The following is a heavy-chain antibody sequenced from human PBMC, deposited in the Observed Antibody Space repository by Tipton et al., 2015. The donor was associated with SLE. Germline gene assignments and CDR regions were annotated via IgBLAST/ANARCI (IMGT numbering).Heavy chain of an antibody. Sequence: SLRLSCTASGFSFSYYNMNWVRQAPGEGMEWVSSISSTGINIYNADSLKGRFTITRDNAKNSLYLQMNSLRAEDTAVYYCASDRGSEGSGWYFDLWGRGTLVTVSS. D-gene: IGHD3-10*01. CDR1: GFSFSYYN. V-gene: IGHV3-21*03. CDR3: ASDRGSEGSGWYFDL. CDR2: ISSTGINI. J-gene: IGHJ2*01.